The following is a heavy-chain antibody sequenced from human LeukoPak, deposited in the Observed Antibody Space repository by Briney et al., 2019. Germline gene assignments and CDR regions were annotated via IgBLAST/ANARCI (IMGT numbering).Heavy chain of an antibody. CDR2: ISWDGGST. V-gene: IGHV3-43D*03. CDR3: AKGLGIAAAGLFDY. CDR1: GFTFSSYA. J-gene: IGHJ4*02. Sequence: GGSLRLSCAASGFTFSSYAMSWVRQAPGKGLEWVSLISWDGGSTYYADSVKGRFTISRDNSKNSLYLQMNSLRAEDTALYYCAKGLGIAAAGLFDYWGQGTLVTVSS. D-gene: IGHD6-13*01.